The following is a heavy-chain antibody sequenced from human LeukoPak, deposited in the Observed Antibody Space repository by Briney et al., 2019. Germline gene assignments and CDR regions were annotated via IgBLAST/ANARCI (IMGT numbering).Heavy chain of an antibody. CDR3: AGRLWRRDGYNLSAFDI. D-gene: IGHD5-24*01. Sequence: PSETLSLTCTVSGGSISSYYWNRLRQPPRKGLEGIGYIYYSGSTNYNPSLKSRVTISVDTSKNQFSLKLSSVTAADTAVYYCAGRLWRRDGYNLSAFDIWGQGTMVTVSS. J-gene: IGHJ3*02. CDR2: IYYSGST. V-gene: IGHV4-59*01. CDR1: GGSISSYY.